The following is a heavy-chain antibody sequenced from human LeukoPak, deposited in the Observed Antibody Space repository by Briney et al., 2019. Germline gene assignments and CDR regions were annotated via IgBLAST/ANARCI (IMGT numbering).Heavy chain of an antibody. CDR1: GVSISRYY. J-gene: IGHJ5*02. CDR2: IYTSGST. D-gene: IGHD3-3*01. Sequence: SETLSLTCTVSGVSISRYYWSWIRQPAGKGLEWIGRIYTSGSTNYNPSLKSRVTMSVDTSKNQSSLKLSSVTAANTTSYTSAKAKIFDFWSGYSHNWFDPWGQGTLVTVSS. CDR3: AKAKIFDFWSGYSHNWFDP. V-gene: IGHV4-4*07.